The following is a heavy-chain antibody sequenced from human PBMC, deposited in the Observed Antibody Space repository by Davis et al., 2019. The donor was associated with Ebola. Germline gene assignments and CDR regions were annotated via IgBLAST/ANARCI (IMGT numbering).Heavy chain of an antibody. V-gene: IGHV3-23*01. J-gene: IGHJ6*02. CDR1: GFTFSNYA. CDR3: AREGHMDV. Sequence: GESLKISCAAPGFTFSNYAMSWVRQAPGKGLEWVSAISDSGISTYYADSVKGRFTISRDNSRSTLYLQMNSLRAEDMAVYYCAREGHMDVWGQGTTVIVSS. D-gene: IGHD1-26*01. CDR2: ISDSGIST.